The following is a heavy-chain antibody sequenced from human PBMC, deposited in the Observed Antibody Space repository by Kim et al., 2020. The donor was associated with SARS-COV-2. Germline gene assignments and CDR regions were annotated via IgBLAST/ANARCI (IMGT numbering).Heavy chain of an antibody. J-gene: IGHJ4*02. V-gene: IGHV3-23*01. CDR1: GFTFSTSP. CDR2: INWDGTRT. CDR3: AKGVINSGFDY. Sequence: GSLRLSCVASGFTFSTSPMGWVRQAPGKGLEWVSRINWDGTRTYYADSVKGRVTMSSDKSKNMVYLHMNSLRVEDTAVYYCAKGVINSGFDYWGQGTQVTVSS. D-gene: IGHD1-26*01.